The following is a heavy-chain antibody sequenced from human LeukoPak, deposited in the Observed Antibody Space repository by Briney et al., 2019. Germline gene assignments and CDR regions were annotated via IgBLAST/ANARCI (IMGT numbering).Heavy chain of an antibody. Sequence: PGGSLRLSCAASGFTFSSYGMHWVRQAPGKGLEWVAVIWYDGSNKYYADSVKGRFTISRDNSKNTLYLQMNSLRAADTAVYYCARKGTMTTVTNFYCYYMDVWGKGTTVTVSS. CDR3: ARKGTMTTVTNFYCYYMDV. CDR2: IWYDGSNK. V-gene: IGHV3-33*01. D-gene: IGHD4-17*01. CDR1: GFTFSSYG. J-gene: IGHJ6*03.